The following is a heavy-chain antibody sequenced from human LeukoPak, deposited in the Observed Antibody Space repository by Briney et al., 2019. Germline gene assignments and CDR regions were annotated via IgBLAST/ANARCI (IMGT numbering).Heavy chain of an antibody. CDR3: ARIGYNHYFAY. CDR2: IYPNSGGT. V-gene: IGHV1-2*02. Sequence: ASVKVSCKASGYTFTDYYLHWVRQAPGQGLEWMGWIYPNSGGTNYAQTFQGRVTMTRDTSITTAYLELSRLRSDDTAVYYCARIGYNHYFAYWGQGTLVTVSS. CDR1: GYTFTDYY. D-gene: IGHD5-24*01. J-gene: IGHJ4*02.